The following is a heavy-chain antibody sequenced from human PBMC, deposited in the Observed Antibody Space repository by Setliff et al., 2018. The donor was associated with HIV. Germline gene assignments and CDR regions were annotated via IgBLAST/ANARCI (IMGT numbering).Heavy chain of an antibody. D-gene: IGHD3-3*01. Sequence: SETLSLTCAVYGGSFSGYYWSWIRQPPGKGLEWIGEINHSGSTNYNPSLKSRVTISVDTSKNQFSLKLTSVTAADTALYYCARHFSIFGVTIISNDAFDIWGRGTMVTV. CDR1: GGSFSGYY. CDR3: ARHFSIFGVTIISNDAFDI. V-gene: IGHV4-34*01. CDR2: INHSGST. J-gene: IGHJ3*02.